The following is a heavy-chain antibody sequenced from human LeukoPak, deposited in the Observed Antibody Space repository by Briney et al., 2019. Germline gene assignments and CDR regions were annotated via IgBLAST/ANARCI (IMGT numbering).Heavy chain of an antibody. Sequence: GGSLRLSCAASGFTFSSYAMHWVRQAPGKGLEWVAVISYDGSNKYYADSVKGRFTISRDNSKNTLYLQMNSLRAEDTAVYYCARDSELATWGQGTLVTVSS. CDR3: ARDSELAT. V-gene: IGHV3-30*14. D-gene: IGHD5-24*01. CDR1: GFTFSSYA. J-gene: IGHJ5*02. CDR2: ISYDGSNK.